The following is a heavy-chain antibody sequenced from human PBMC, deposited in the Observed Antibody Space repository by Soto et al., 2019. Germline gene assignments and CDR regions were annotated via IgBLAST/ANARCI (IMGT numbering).Heavy chain of an antibody. V-gene: IGHV3-53*01. Sequence: EVHLVESGGGLIQPGGSLRLSGAASGFSVSSKYMTWVRQAPGKGLEWVSVISGGGTTCYEDSVKGRFTITRDNSKNTLYPQMNSLRAEDTAVYYCVQTHGWPGFDFWGQETLGTVSS. CDR3: VQTHGWPGFDF. CDR1: GFSVSSKY. J-gene: IGHJ4*02. CDR2: ISGGGTT. D-gene: IGHD2-2*03.